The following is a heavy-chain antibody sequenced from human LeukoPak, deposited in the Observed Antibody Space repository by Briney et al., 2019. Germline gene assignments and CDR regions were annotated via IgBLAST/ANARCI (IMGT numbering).Heavy chain of an antibody. CDR3: ARVLTLYSSGSGDFDI. V-gene: IGHV1-46*01. CDR2: INPSGGRT. CDR1: GYTFTSYY. D-gene: IGHD6-19*01. J-gene: IGHJ3*02. Sequence: ASVKVSCKASGYTFTSYYMHWVRQAPAQGLEWMGIINPSGGRTSYAQKFQGRVTMSRDTSTSTVYMELSSVRSEDTAVYYCARVLTLYSSGSGDFDIWGQGTMVTVSS.